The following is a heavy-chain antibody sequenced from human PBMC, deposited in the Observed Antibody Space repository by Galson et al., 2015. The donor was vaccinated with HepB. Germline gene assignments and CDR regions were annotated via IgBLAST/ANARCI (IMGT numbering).Heavy chain of an antibody. V-gene: IGHV1-8*01. CDR2: MNPNSGNT. CDR1: GYTFTSYD. Sequence: SVKVSCKASGYTFTSYDINWVRQATGQGLEWMGWMNPNSGNTGYAQKFQGRVTMTRNTSISTAYMELSSLRSEDTAVYYCARGPPPIYGGNSRSDYWGQGTLVTVSS. CDR3: ARGPPPIYGGNSRSDY. J-gene: IGHJ4*02. D-gene: IGHD4-23*01.